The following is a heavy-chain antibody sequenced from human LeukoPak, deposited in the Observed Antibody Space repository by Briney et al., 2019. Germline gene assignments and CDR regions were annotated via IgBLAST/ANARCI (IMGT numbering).Heavy chain of an antibody. CDR2: ISGSGGRT. CDR3: AKDADDYGDFYYYFDY. V-gene: IGHV3-23*01. CDR1: GFTFSSYA. Sequence: GGSLRLSCAASGFTFSSYAMSWVRQAPGKGLEWVSAISGSGGRTDYADSVKGRFTISRDNSKNTLYLQMNSLRAEDTALYYCAKDADDYGDFYYYFDYWGQGTLVTVSS. D-gene: IGHD4-17*01. J-gene: IGHJ4*02.